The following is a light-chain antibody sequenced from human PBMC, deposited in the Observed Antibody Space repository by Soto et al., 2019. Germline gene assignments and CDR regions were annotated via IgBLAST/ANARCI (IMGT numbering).Light chain of an antibody. V-gene: IGLV2-11*01. Sequence: QSALTQPASVSGSPGQSITISCTGSGRHIGAYNYVSWYQQHPGKAPKLIIYDVTKRPSGVRDRFSASKSGNTASLTISGLQAEDEADYYCCSYAGSYTYVFGTGTKVTVL. CDR3: CSYAGSYTYV. J-gene: IGLJ1*01. CDR2: DVT. CDR1: GRHIGAYNY.